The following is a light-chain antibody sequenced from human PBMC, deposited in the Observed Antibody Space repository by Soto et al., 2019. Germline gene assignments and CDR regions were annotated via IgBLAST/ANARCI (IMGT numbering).Light chain of an antibody. V-gene: IGLV2-14*01. CDR1: SSDIGGHHF. Sequence: QSVRTQPASVSGSPGQSITISGTGTSSDIGGHHFVSWYQQQSGKAPKLVIYEVTDRPSGVSDRFSGSKSGNTASLTISGLQPEDEADYYCSSYTTRSLHVFGTGTKVTVL. CDR3: SSYTTRSLHV. CDR2: EVT. J-gene: IGLJ1*01.